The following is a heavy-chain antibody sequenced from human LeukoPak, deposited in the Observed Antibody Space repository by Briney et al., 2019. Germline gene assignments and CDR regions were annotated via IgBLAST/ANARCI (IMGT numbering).Heavy chain of an antibody. V-gene: IGHV3-23*01. D-gene: IGHD3-22*01. CDR2: ISGSGGST. CDR1: GFTFNDYY. J-gene: IGHJ1*01. Sequence: GGSLRLSCAVSGFTFNDYYMSWIRQAPGKGLEWVSAISGSGGSTYYADSVKGRFTISRDNSKNTLYLQMNSLRAEDTAVYYCANSGNYYDSSGYYPECFQHWGQGTLVTVSS. CDR3: ANSGNYYDSSGYYPECFQH.